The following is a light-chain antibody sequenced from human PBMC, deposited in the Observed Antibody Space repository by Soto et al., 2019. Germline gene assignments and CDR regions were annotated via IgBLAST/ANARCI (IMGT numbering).Light chain of an antibody. V-gene: IGKV3D-7*01. Sequence: MTQSAATLSVYTGERATLSCRASQSVSSSYLTWYQQKPGQAPRLLIYGASTRATGIPARFSGSGSGTDFTLTSCSLQPEDFAVYYCQPDYNLPPFGQGTKVDIK. CDR3: QPDYNLPP. CDR2: GAS. J-gene: IGKJ1*01. CDR1: QSVSSSY.